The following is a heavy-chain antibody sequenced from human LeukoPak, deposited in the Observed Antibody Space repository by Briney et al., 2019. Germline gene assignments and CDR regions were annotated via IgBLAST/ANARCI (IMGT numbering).Heavy chain of an antibody. D-gene: IGHD3-16*01. CDR3: ARDVPSFSLADAFDI. CDR2: ISSSGSTI. Sequence: SGGSLRLSCAASGFTFSDYYMSCIRQAPGKGLEWVSYISSSGSTIYYADSVKGRFTISRDNAKNSLYLQMNSLRAEDTAVYYCARDVPSFSLADAFDIWGQGTMVTVSS. J-gene: IGHJ3*02. CDR1: GFTFSDYY. V-gene: IGHV3-11*01.